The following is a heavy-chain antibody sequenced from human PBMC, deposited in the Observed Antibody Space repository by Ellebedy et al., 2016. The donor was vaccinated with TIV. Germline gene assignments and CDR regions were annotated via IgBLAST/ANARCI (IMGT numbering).Heavy chain of an antibody. D-gene: IGHD4-17*01. J-gene: IGHJ5*02. Sequence: PGGSLRLSCAASGFSFRSYWMSWVRQAPGKGLQWVANIYQDGSVQYYVDSVKGRFTISRDNADNSLFLQMNSLRAEDTAVYYCARRGSYGDYAVQVNNWFDRWGQGTLVTV. CDR1: GFSFRSYW. CDR2: IYQDGSVQ. CDR3: ARRGSYGDYAVQVNNWFDR. V-gene: IGHV3-7*01.